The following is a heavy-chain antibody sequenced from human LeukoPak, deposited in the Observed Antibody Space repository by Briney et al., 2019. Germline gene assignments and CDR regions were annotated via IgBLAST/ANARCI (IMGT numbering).Heavy chain of an antibody. J-gene: IGHJ4*02. CDR3: ALRTDHHRNSGFDY. CDR2: IYNVGST. Sequence: GGSLRLSCAASGFTVSNTYMSWIRQAPGKGLEWVSAIYNVGSTSYADSVKGRFTISRDNSKSTLYLQMSSLRAEDTAVYYCALRTDHHRNSGFDYWGQGTLLTVSS. D-gene: IGHD1-14*01. V-gene: IGHV3-53*01. CDR1: GFTVSNTY.